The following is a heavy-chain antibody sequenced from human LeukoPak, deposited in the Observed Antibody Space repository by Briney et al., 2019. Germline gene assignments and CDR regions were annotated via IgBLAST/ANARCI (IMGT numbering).Heavy chain of an antibody. V-gene: IGHV1-18*01. CDR1: GYTFTSYA. CDR2: ISAYNGNT. J-gene: IGHJ4*02. CDR3: ARGPGTSKAYYFDY. D-gene: IGHD1-14*01. Sequence: GASVNVSCKASGYTFTSYAMNWVRQAPGQGLEWMGWISAYNGNTNYAQKLQGRVTMTTDTSTSTAYMELRSLRSDDTAVYYCARGPGTSKAYYFDYWGQGTLVTVSS.